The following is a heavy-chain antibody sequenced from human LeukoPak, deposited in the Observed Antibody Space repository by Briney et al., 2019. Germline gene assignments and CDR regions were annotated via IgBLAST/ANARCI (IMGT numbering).Heavy chain of an antibody. Sequence: PSETLSLTCTVSGGSISNYWSWIRQPPGKGLEWIGYIYYSGSTKYNPSLESRVTISVDTSNQSSLKLSSVTAADTAVYYCARGSHNIMVWGQGTLVTVSS. CDR2: IYYSGST. J-gene: IGHJ4*02. V-gene: IGHV4-59*01. D-gene: IGHD2-21*01. CDR3: ARGSHNIMV. CDR1: GGSISNY.